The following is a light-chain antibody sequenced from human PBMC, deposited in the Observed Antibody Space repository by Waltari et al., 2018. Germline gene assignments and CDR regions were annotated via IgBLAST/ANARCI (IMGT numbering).Light chain of an antibody. CDR2: DVS. Sequence: QSALTQPASVSGSPGQSITISCTGTSSDVGGYNYVSWYQQHPGKAPKLMIYDVSNRPSGVSNRFSSSKSDNTASLTISGLQAEDEADYYCSSYTSSSTWVFGRGTKLTVL. V-gene: IGLV2-14*01. CDR3: SSYTSSSTWV. J-gene: IGLJ3*02. CDR1: SSDVGGYNY.